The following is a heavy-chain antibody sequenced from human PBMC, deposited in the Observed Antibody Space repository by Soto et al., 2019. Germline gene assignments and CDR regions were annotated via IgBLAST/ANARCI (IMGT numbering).Heavy chain of an antibody. Sequence: GASVKVSCKASGGTFSSYTISWVRQAPGQGLEWMGRIIPILGIANYAQKFQGRVTITADKSTSTAYMELSSLRSEDTAVYYCARDRSYPKGDNWFDSWGQGTLVTVSS. J-gene: IGHJ5*01. CDR2: IIPILGIA. D-gene: IGHD1-26*01. CDR3: ARDRSYPKGDNWFDS. V-gene: IGHV1-69*04. CDR1: GGTFSSYT.